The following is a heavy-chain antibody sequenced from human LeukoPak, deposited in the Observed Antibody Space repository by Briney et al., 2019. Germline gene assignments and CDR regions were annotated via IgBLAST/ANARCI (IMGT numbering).Heavy chain of an antibody. CDR3: ARVEIEASGYVVDY. D-gene: IGHD6-25*01. Sequence: SETLSLTCAVYGGSLSDYHWRWIRQPPGKGLEWIGEISHSGSTNYNPSLKSRVTISVDTSENQFSLKLSSVTAADTAVYYCARVEIEASGYVVDYWGQGTLVTVSS. J-gene: IGHJ4*02. V-gene: IGHV4-34*01. CDR1: GGSLSDYH. CDR2: ISHSGST.